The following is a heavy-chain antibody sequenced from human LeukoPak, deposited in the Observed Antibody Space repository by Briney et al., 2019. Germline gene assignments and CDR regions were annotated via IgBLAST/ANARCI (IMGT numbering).Heavy chain of an antibody. D-gene: IGHD3-3*01. CDR3: AKDKGSGYYRFDY. CDR2: IGDSGVST. CDR1: GFTFNNYA. Sequence: GRSLRLSCATSGFTFNNYAMNWVRQAPGKGLEWVSAIGDSGVSTYYADSVKGRFTISRDNFKNTLCLQMNSLRAEDTAVYYCAKDKGSGYYRFDYWGQGTQVTVSS. J-gene: IGHJ4*02. V-gene: IGHV3-23*01.